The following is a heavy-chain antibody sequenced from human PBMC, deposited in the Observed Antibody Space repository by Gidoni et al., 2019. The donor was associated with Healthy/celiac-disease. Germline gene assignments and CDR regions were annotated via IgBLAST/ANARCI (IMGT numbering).Heavy chain of an antibody. CDR3: AKAYYDFWSYFDY. CDR2: ISGSGGST. V-gene: IGHV3-23*01. D-gene: IGHD3-3*01. Sequence: EVQLLESGGGLVQPGGSLRLSCAASGFTFSSYAMGWVRQAPGKGLEWVSAISGSGGSTYYADSVKGRFTISRDNSKNTLYLQMNSLRAEDTAVYYCAKAYYDFWSYFDYWGQGTLVTVSS. CDR1: GFTFSSYA. J-gene: IGHJ4*02.